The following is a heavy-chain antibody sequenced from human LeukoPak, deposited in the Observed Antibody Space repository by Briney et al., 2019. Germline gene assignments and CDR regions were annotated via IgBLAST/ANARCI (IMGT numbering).Heavy chain of an antibody. J-gene: IGHJ6*03. CDR1: GYTFTSYG. CDR2: ISAYNGNT. Sequence: ASVKVSCKASGYTFTSYGISWVRQAPGQGLEWMGWISAYNGNTNYAQKLQGRVTMTTDTSTSTAYMELRSLRSDDTAVYYCATGPPPTLYYYYYYMDVWGKGTTVTISS. D-gene: IGHD1-14*01. CDR3: ATGPPPTLYYYYYYMDV. V-gene: IGHV1-18*01.